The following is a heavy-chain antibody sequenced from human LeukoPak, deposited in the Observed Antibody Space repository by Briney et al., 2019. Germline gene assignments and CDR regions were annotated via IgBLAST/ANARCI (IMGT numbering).Heavy chain of an antibody. Sequence: GGSLRLSCAASGFTFSSYGMHWVRQAPGKGLEWVAVISYDGSNKYYADSVKGRFTISRDNSKSTLYLQMNSLRAEDTAVYYCAKELRGYSYGLRNNWFDPWGQGTLVTVSS. D-gene: IGHD5-18*01. J-gene: IGHJ5*02. CDR1: GFTFSSYG. CDR3: AKELRGYSYGLRNNWFDP. V-gene: IGHV3-30*18. CDR2: ISYDGSNK.